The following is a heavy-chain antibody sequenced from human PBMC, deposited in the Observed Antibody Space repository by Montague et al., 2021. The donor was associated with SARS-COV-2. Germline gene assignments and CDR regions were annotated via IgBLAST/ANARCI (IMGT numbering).Heavy chain of an antibody. V-gene: IGHV4-61*02. D-gene: IGHD5-18*01. CDR3: ARGGGYSYGALDY. Sequence: TLSLTCTVSGGSISSPGYYWSWIRQPAGKGLEWIGRIYTSGTTNYNPSLKSRVTISVDTSKNQFSLRLNSVTAADTAVYYCARGGGYSYGALDYWGQGTLVTVSS. CDR2: IYTSGTT. CDR1: GGSISSPGYY. J-gene: IGHJ4*02.